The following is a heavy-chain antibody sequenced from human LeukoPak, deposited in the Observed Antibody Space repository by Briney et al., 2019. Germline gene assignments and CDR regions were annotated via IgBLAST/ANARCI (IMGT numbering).Heavy chain of an antibody. CDR3: ARDPSGFIAVAGTDWFDP. CDR2: ISYDGSSK. Sequence: GGSLRLSCAASGFTFSSYAMHWVRQAPGKGLEWVAVISYDGSSKYYADSVKGRFTISRDNSKNTLYLQMNSLRAEDTAVYYRARDPSGFIAVAGTDWFDPWGQGTLVTVSS. D-gene: IGHD6-19*01. J-gene: IGHJ5*02. CDR1: GFTFSSYA. V-gene: IGHV3-30-3*01.